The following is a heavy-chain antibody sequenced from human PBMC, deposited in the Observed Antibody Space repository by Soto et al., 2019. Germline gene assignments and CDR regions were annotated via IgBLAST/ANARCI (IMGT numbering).Heavy chain of an antibody. J-gene: IGHJ6*02. CDR1: GFIFSSDW. Sequence: GGSLRLSCAASGFIFSSDWMHWVRQAPGKGPVWVSRIDTDGSGTTYADSVKGRFTISRDNARNTVYLQMNSLRAEDTAVYYCARLDSSGDPPYYYFGLDVWGQGTTVTVSS. CDR3: ARLDSSGDPPYYYFGLDV. D-gene: IGHD3-22*01. CDR2: IDTDGSGT. V-gene: IGHV3-74*01.